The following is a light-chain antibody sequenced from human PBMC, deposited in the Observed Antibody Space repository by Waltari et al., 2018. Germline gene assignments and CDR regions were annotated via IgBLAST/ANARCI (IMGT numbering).Light chain of an antibody. CDR3: QQYNNWPPFMYT. CDR1: QSVSSN. CDR2: GAS. Sequence: LSCRASQSVSSNLAWYQQKPGQAPRLLIYGASTRATDIPARFSGSGSGTEFTLTISSLQSEDFAVYYCQQYNNWPPFMYTFGQGTKLEIK. J-gene: IGKJ2*01. V-gene: IGKV3-15*01.